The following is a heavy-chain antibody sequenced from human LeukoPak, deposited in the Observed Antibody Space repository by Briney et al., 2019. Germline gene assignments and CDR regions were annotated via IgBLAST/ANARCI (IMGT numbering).Heavy chain of an antibody. D-gene: IGHD3-9*01. Sequence: SETLSLTCAVYGGSFSGYYWSWIRQPPGKGLEWIGEINHSGSTNYNPSLKSRVTISVDTSKNQFSLKLSSVTAADTAVYYCARDRILTGYYHEAFDIWGQGTMVTVSS. CDR3: ARDRILTGYYHEAFDI. CDR2: INHSGST. J-gene: IGHJ3*02. V-gene: IGHV4-34*01. CDR1: GGSFSGYY.